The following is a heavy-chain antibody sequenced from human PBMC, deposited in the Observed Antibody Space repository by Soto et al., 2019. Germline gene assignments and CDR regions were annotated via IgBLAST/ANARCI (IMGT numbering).Heavy chain of an antibody. Sequence: QVQLVDSGGGVVQPGRSLTLSCAASEFTFSSYGIHWVRQAPGKGLAWVAVISYDGSKKQYADSVKGRFTISRDNSKNTLHLQMNSLRAEDTAVYYCAKDTYYHDTTGYYVFDYWGQGTLVTVSS. J-gene: IGHJ4*02. CDR3: AKDTYYHDTTGYYVFDY. CDR1: EFTFSSYG. CDR2: ISYDGSKK. D-gene: IGHD3-22*01. V-gene: IGHV3-30*18.